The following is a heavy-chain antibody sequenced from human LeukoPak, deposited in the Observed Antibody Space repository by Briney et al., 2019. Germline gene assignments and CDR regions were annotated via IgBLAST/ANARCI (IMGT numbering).Heavy chain of an antibody. D-gene: IGHD2-2*01. CDR1: EFTFNSYS. V-gene: IGHV3-21*01. CDR2: ISSTSSYI. CDR3: ARSRKGYQLLSTNRDYYYMDV. J-gene: IGHJ6*03. Sequence: GGSLRLSCAASEFTFNSYSMNWVRRAPGKGLEWVSSISSTSSYIYYADSVKGRFTISRDNAENSLYLQMNGLRAEDTAVYYCARSRKGYQLLSTNRDYYYMDVWGKGTTVTVSS.